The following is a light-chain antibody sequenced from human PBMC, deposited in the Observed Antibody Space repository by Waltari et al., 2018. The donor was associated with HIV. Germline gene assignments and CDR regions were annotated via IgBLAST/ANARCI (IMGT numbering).Light chain of an antibody. V-gene: IGLV7-43*01. J-gene: IGLJ1*01. Sequence: QTVVTQAPSLTVSPGGTVTLTCAYSTGAVTSGNSPNWFQPKPGQSPRGLIYSTSNKNSWTPARFSGSLLGGKAALTLSGVQPEDEAEYDCLLYYGGAQRYVFGTGTKVTVL. CDR3: LLYYGGAQRYV. CDR1: TGAVTSGNS. CDR2: STS.